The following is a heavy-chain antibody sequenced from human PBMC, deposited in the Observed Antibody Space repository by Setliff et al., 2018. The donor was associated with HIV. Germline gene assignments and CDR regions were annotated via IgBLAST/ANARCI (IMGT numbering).Heavy chain of an antibody. D-gene: IGHD3-10*01. Sequence: GGSLRLSCAASGFTFNTYSMNWVRQAPGRGLEWVSYISSSSSTIYYADSVKGRFTISRDNAKNSLYLQMNSLRAEDTAVYYCALDYYGSGSRFDFWGQGTLVTVSS. V-gene: IGHV3-48*01. CDR1: GFTFNTYS. CDR3: ALDYYGSGSRFDF. CDR2: ISSSSSTI. J-gene: IGHJ4*02.